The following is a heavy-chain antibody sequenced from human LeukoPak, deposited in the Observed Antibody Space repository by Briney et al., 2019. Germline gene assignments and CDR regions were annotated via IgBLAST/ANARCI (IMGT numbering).Heavy chain of an antibody. CDR3: AGGWVSGDVSEYYFEN. Sequence: ASVKVSCEASGYSFTNYDINWVRQAPGQGLEWMGWMGPRHGYTGYAQKFQGRISMTRDTSISTAYMELSSLTSDDTAVCECAGGWVSGDVSEYYFENWGQGTLVTVSS. J-gene: IGHJ4*02. CDR2: MGPRHGYT. CDR1: GYSFTNYD. D-gene: IGHD5/OR15-5a*01. V-gene: IGHV1-8*01.